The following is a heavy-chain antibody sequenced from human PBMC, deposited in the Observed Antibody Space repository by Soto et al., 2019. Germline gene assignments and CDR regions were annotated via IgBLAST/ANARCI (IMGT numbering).Heavy chain of an antibody. D-gene: IGHD3-10*01. CDR3: AREGSGSPVSV. J-gene: IGHJ4*02. Sequence: QVQLQESGPGLVKPSETLSLTCTVSGDSISSSNWWSWVRQPPGKGLEWIGETYHSGTTKYNPSLKSRGTISLDFSNNQFSLELKSVTAADTAVYYCAREGSGSPVSVWGQGALVIVSS. V-gene: IGHV4-4*02. CDR2: TYHSGTT. CDR1: GDSISSSNW.